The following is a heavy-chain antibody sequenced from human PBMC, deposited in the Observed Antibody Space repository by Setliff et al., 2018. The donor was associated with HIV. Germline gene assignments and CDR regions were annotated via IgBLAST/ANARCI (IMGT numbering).Heavy chain of an antibody. CDR1: GGSFGGYY. CDR2: INHSGST. D-gene: IGHD6-13*01. Sequence: ETLSLTCVVYGGSFGGYYWSWIRQPPGKGLEWIGEINHSGSTNYNPSLKSRVSISVDTSKKQFSLKLSSVSAADTALYYCVETDYTSSWSPDAFHIWGQGTMVTVS. J-gene: IGHJ3*02. V-gene: IGHV4-34*01. CDR3: VETDYTSSWSPDAFHI.